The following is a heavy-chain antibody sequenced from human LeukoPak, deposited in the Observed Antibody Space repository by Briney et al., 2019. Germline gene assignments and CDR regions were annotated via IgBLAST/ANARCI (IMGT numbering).Heavy chain of an antibody. J-gene: IGHJ4*02. Sequence: GGSLRLSCAASGYTFSDYYMSWIRQAPGKGLEWVSYISSSGSTIYYADSVKGRFTISRDNAKNSLYLQMNSLRAEDTAVYYCARRPSLWLVDYWGQGTLVTVSS. CDR3: ARRPSLWLVDY. CDR2: ISSSGSTI. V-gene: IGHV3-11*04. CDR1: GYTFSDYY. D-gene: IGHD6-19*01.